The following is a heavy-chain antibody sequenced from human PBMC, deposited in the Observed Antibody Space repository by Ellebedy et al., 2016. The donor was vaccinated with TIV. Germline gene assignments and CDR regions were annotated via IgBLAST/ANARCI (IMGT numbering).Heavy chain of an antibody. CDR2: ISPSGDIT. V-gene: IGHV3-23*01. J-gene: IGHJ3*02. Sequence: GESLKISCAASGFTFRDFAMNWVRQAPGKGLEWVSAISPSGDITYFAHTVKGRFTISRDNSQDTVHLQMHSLRAEDTAVYYCTKRGVAWAAFDIWGPGTLVTVSS. D-gene: IGHD7-27*01. CDR1: GFTFRDFA. CDR3: TKRGVAWAAFDI.